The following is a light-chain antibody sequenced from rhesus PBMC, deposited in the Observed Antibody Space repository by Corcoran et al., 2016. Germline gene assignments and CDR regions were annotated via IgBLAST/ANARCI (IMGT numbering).Light chain of an antibody. CDR1: QGISSY. J-gene: IGKJ1*01. Sequence: DIQMTQSPSSLSASVGDRVTITCRASQGISSYLAWYQQKPAKAPKLLIYAACTLQSRVPSRFSGSGSGTDFTLTISRLHPEDFATYYCQQHNSYPWTFGQGTKVKIK. V-gene: IGKV1-25*01. CDR2: AAC. CDR3: QQHNSYPWT.